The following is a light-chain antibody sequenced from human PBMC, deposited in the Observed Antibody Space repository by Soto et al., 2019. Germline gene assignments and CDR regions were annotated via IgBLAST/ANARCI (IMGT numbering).Light chain of an antibody. V-gene: IGKV1-27*01. CDR3: QKYTSPPLT. Sequence: DIQMTQSPSSLSASVGDRVTISCRASLPISNYLAWYQQKPAKIPHLLIYAASTVQAGVQSRFSGSGSGTNFTLTISSLQPEDAAAYYCQKYTSPPLTFGGGTKVEIK. CDR1: LPISNY. J-gene: IGKJ4*01. CDR2: AAS.